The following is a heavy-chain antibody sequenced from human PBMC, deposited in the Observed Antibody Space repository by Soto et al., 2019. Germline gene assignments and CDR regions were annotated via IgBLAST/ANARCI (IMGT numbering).Heavy chain of an antibody. CDR3: AREAGWQRMVPYD. V-gene: IGHV1-18*04. Sequence: QVQLVQSGTEVKKPGASVKVSCKAFGYTFTSYGFSWVRQVPGQGLEWLGWISAFNGDTKYVQTMKGRLTVTTDTSTTSVHMELRSLTPDDTAVYYCAREAGWQRMVPYDWGQGTLVTVSS. D-gene: IGHD6-25*01. CDR2: ISAFNGDT. J-gene: IGHJ4*02. CDR1: GYTFTSYG.